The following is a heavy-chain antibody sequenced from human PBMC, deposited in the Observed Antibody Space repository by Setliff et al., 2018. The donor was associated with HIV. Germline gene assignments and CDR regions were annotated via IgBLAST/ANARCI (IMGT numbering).Heavy chain of an antibody. CDR1: GGFISSYY. D-gene: IGHD3-3*01. CDR3: ARHFSIFGVTIISNDAFDI. Sequence: SETLSLTCSISGGFISSYYWTWIRQAPGKGLEWIGHVYYTGSTNYNPSVKSRVTISVDTSKNQFSLKLTSVTAADTALYYCARHFSIFGVTIISNDAFDIWGRGTMVTVSS. V-gene: IGHV4-59*08. CDR2: VYYTGST. J-gene: IGHJ3*02.